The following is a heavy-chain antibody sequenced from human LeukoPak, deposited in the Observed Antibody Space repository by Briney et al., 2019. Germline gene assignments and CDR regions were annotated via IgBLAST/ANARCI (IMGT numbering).Heavy chain of an antibody. J-gene: IGHJ3*02. CDR2: MYYSGST. CDR3: ARGGYYYGSGSPPDAFDI. CDR1: GGSISSSSYY. D-gene: IGHD3-10*01. V-gene: IGHV4-39*01. Sequence: SETLPLTCTVSGGSISSSSYYWGWIRQPPGKGLEWIGSMYYSGSTYYNPSLKSRVTISVDTSKNQFSLKLSSVTAADTAVYHCARGGYYYGSGSPPDAFDIWGQGTMVTVSS.